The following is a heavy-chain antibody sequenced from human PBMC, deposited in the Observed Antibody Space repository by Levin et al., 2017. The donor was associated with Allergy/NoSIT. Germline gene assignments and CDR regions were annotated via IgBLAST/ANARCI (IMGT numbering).Heavy chain of an antibody. V-gene: IGHV3-49*03. Sequence: LGESLKISCTASGFTFGDYAMSWFRQAPGKGLEWVGFIRSKAYGGTTEYAASVKGRFTISRDDSKSIAYLQMNSLKTEDTAVYYCTSGVLRYFDWSPNYFDYWGQGTLVTVSS. CDR1: GFTFGDYA. CDR2: IRSKAYGGTT. CDR3: TSGVLRYFDWSPNYFDY. J-gene: IGHJ4*02. D-gene: IGHD3-9*01.